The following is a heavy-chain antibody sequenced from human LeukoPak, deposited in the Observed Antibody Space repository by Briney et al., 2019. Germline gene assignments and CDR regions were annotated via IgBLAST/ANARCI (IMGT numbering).Heavy chain of an antibody. J-gene: IGHJ4*02. CDR3: AVVPISSSSPIDY. V-gene: IGHV1-8*01. Sequence: ASVKVSCKASGYTFTSYDINWVRQATGQGLEWMGWMNPNSGNTGYAQKFQGRVTMTRNTSISTAYMELSSLRSEDTAVYYCAVVPISSSSPIDYWGQGTLVTVSS. CDR1: GYTFTSYD. D-gene: IGHD6-13*01. CDR2: MNPNSGNT.